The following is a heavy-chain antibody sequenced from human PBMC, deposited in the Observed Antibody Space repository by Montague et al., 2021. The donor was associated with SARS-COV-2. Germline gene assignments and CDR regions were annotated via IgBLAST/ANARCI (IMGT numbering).Heavy chain of an antibody. CDR1: GGSISSGGYY. V-gene: IGHV4-31*03. J-gene: IGHJ3*02. CDR2: IYYSGST. Sequence: LSLTCTVSGGSISSGGYYWSWIRQHPGKGLEWIGYIYYSGSTYYNPSLKSRVTISVDTSKNQFSLKLSSVTAADTAVYYCARDRYSGYVLDAFDIWGQGTMVTVSS. D-gene: IGHD5-12*01. CDR3: ARDRYSGYVLDAFDI.